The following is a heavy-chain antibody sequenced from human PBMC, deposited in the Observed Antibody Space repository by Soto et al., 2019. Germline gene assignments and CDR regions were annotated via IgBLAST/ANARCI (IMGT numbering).Heavy chain of an antibody. D-gene: IGHD3-10*01. CDR1: GGTFNNYA. V-gene: IGHV1-69*01. J-gene: IGHJ6*02. CDR3: ASFDGTLVRGGRSSPYEMDV. Sequence: QVLLVQSGPEVKKPGSSVKVSCMASGGTFNNYAINWVRQAPGKGLEWMGGIIPTFGTVNHAQKCQGRVTITADESTTTAYMELNSLRSEDTAIYYCASFDGTLVRGGRSSPYEMDVWGQGTTVIVSS. CDR2: IIPTFGTV.